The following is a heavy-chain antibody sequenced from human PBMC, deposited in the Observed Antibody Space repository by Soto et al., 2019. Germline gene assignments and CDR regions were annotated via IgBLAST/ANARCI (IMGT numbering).Heavy chain of an antibody. CDR1: GYTFINHY. D-gene: IGHD2-21*02. Sequence: ASVKVSWKASGYTFINHYIHWVRQAPGQGLEWMGIIHPSGGSASYAQKFQGRVTTTRDTSTSTVYMDMSSLSSEDTAVYYCAKVQTRRVTDGFDIWGQGTMVTVSS. J-gene: IGHJ3*02. CDR2: IHPSGGSA. CDR3: AKVQTRRVTDGFDI. V-gene: IGHV1-46*01.